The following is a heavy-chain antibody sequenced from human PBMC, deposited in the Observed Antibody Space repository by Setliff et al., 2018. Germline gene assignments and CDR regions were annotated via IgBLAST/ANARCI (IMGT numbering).Heavy chain of an antibody. D-gene: IGHD2-21*01. J-gene: IGHJ3*02. CDR2: IYYSGST. CDR3: ARVALVVVIRNAFDI. Sequence: SETLSFTCTVSGGSISSHYWSWIRQPPGKGLEWIGYIYYSGSTNYNPSLKSRVTISVDTSKNQFSLKLSSVTAADTAVYYCARVALVVVIRNAFDIWGQGTMVTVSS. CDR1: GGSISSHY. V-gene: IGHV4-59*11.